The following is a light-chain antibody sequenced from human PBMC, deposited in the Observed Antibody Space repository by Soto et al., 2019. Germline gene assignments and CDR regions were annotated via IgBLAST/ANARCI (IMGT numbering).Light chain of an antibody. J-gene: IGKJ1*01. CDR1: QSVPNNY. V-gene: IGKV3-20*01. CDR2: AVS. Sequence: EIVLTQSPGTLSFSPGERATLSCRASQSVPNNYFAWYQQKPGQAPRRLIYAVSTRATGTPDRCSGSGSGTAFPLTISTLEPEDFAVYYCQQYGSSPPGTFGQGTKVESK. CDR3: QQYGSSPPGT.